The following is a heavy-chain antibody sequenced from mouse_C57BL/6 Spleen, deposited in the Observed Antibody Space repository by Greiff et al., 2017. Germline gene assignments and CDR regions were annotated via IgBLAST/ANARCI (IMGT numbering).Heavy chain of an antibody. CDR2: IDPSDSYT. D-gene: IGHD1-1*02. V-gene: IGHV1-69*01. CDR3: ARYGVFSPYYAMDY. Sequence: VQLQQPGAELVMPGASVKLSCKASGYTFTSYWMHWVKQRPGQGLEWIGEIDPSDSYTNYNQKFKGKSTLTVDKSSSTAYMQLSSLTSEDSAVYYCARYGVFSPYYAMDYWGQGTSVTVSS. J-gene: IGHJ4*01. CDR1: GYTFTSYW.